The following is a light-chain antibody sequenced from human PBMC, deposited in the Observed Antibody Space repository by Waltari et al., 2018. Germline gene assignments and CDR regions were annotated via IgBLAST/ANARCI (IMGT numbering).Light chain of an antibody. J-gene: IGKJ4*01. CDR1: QDISNY. CDR3: QQYDNLPPGLT. CDR2: DAS. V-gene: IGKV1-33*01. Sequence: DIQMTQSPSSLSASVGDRVTITCQASQDISNYLNWYQQKPGKAPKLLIYDASNLETGVPSRFSGSGSGTDFTFPISSLQPEDIATYDCQQYDNLPPGLTFGGGTKVEIK.